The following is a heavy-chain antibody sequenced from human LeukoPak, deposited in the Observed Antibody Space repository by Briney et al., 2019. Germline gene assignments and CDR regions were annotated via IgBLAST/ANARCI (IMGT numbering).Heavy chain of an antibody. J-gene: IGHJ3*02. V-gene: IGHV3-21*01. CDR1: GFTFGSYS. CDR3: ARVKEASAFDI. CDR2: ISSSSSYI. Sequence: AGGSLRLSCAASGFTFGSYSMSWVRQAPGKGLEWVSSISSSSSYIYQADSVKGRFTISRDNAKNSLYLQMNSLRAEDTAVYYCARVKEASAFDIWGQGTMVTVSS. D-gene: IGHD5-12*01.